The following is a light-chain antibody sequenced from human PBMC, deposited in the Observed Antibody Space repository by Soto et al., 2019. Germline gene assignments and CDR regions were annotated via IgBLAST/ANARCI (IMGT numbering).Light chain of an antibody. J-gene: IGLJ1*01. Sequence: QSVLTQPASVSGSPGQSITISCTGTSSDVGSYNLVSWYQQHPGKAPKLMIYEVSKRPSGVSNRFSGSKSGNTASLTISVLPAEDEADYYCCSYAGSSTPLIFGTGTKVTVL. CDR3: CSYAGSSTPLI. CDR2: EVS. CDR1: SSDVGSYNL. V-gene: IGLV2-23*02.